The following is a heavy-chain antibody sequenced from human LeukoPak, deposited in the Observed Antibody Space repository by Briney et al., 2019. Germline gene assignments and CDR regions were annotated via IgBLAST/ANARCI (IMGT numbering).Heavy chain of an antibody. CDR3: AKARKDYVWGSYRYGYFFDY. J-gene: IGHJ4*02. Sequence: GGSLRLSCAASGFTFDDYTMHWVRQAPGKGLEWVSLISWDSGSTYYADSVKGRFTISRDNRKNSLYLQMNSLRTEDTALYYCAKARKDYVWGSYRYGYFFDYWGQGTLVTVSS. CDR2: ISWDSGST. CDR1: GFTFDDYT. V-gene: IGHV3-43*01. D-gene: IGHD3-16*02.